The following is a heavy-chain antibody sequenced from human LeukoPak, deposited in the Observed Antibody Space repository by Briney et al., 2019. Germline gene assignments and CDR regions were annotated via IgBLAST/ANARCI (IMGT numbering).Heavy chain of an antibody. CDR1: GGSFSGYY. Sequence: PSETLSLTCAVYGGSFSGYYWSWIRQPPGKGLEWIGEINHSGSTNYNPSLKSRVTISVDTSKNQFSLKLSSVTAADTAVYYCARGVRQKHYGSGSYYRSQFSRYFDYWGQGTLVTVSS. CDR2: INHSGST. D-gene: IGHD3-10*01. J-gene: IGHJ4*02. V-gene: IGHV4-34*01. CDR3: ARGVRQKHYGSGSYYRSQFSRYFDY.